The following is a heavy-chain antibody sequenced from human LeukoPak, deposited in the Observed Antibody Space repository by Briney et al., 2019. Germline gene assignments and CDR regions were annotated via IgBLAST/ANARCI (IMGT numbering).Heavy chain of an antibody. CDR1: GGSISGYY. V-gene: IGHV4-4*07. CDR3: VRGGSAAAAVFDY. Sequence: SETLSLTCTASGGSISGYYWSWIRQPAGEGLEWIGLIHTSGKTNYNLSLKSGVSMTVDTSKNQFSLKLTSVTAADTAVYYCVRGGSAAAAVFDYWGQGTLVTVSS. CDR2: IHTSGKT. D-gene: IGHD6-13*01. J-gene: IGHJ4*02.